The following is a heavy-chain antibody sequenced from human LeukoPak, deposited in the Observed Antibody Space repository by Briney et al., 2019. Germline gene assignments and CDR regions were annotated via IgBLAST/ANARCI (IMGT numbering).Heavy chain of an antibody. CDR2: ISGSGGST. D-gene: IGHD3-10*01. J-gene: IGHJ4*02. CDR1: GFTFSSYS. Sequence: GGSLRLSCAASGFTFSSYSMNWVRQAPGKGLEWVSAISGSGGSTYYADSVKGRFTISRDNSKNTLYLQMNSLRAEDTAVYYCAKNPKFGELLNWGQGTLVTVSS. CDR3: AKNPKFGELLN. V-gene: IGHV3-23*01.